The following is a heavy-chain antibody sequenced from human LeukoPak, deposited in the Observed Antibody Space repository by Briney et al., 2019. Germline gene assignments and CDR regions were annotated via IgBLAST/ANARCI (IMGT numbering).Heavy chain of an antibody. CDR3: ARGPSRIAAAGTIDY. CDR2: INHSGST. D-gene: IGHD6-13*01. V-gene: IGHV4-34*01. Sequence: SETLSLTCAVYGGSFSGYYWSWIRQPPGKGLEWIGEINHSGSTNYNPSLKSRVTISVDTSENQFSLKLNSVTAADAAVYYCARGPSRIAAAGTIDYWGQGILVTVSS. CDR1: GGSFSGYY. J-gene: IGHJ4*02.